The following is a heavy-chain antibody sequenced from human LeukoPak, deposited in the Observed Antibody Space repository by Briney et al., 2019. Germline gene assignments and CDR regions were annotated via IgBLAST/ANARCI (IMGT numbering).Heavy chain of an antibody. V-gene: IGHV3-21*01. CDR3: ARVGSRGSDAFDI. Sequence: GGSLRLSCAASGFTFSSYSMNWVRQAPGKGLEWVSSISSSSSYIYYTDSVKGRFTISRDNAKNSLYLQMNSLRAEDTAVYYCARVGSRGSDAFDIWGQGTMVTVSS. CDR2: ISSSSSYI. D-gene: IGHD6-13*01. J-gene: IGHJ3*02. CDR1: GFTFSSYS.